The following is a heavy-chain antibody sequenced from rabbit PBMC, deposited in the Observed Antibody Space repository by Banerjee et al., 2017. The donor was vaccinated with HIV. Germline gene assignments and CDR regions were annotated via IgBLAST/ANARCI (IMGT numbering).Heavy chain of an antibody. Sequence: QEQLEESGGGLVKPEGSLTLTCTASGFSFNNKYVMCWVRQAPGKGLEWIACIGTSSGDTYYPSGAKGRFTISKTSSTTVSLQMTSLTAADTATYFCARDGASGYNFNLWGPGTLVTVS. CDR2: IGTSSGDT. J-gene: IGHJ4*01. V-gene: IGHV1S45*01. CDR1: GFSFNNKYV. CDR3: ARDGASGYNFNL. D-gene: IGHD1-1*01.